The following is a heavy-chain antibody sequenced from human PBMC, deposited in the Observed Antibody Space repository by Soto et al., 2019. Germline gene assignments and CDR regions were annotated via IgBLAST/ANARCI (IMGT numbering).Heavy chain of an antibody. V-gene: IGHV4-30-4*01. Sequence: SETLSLTCTVSGGSISSGDYYWSWIRQPPGKGLEWIGYIYYSGSIYYNPSLKSRVTISVDTSKNQFSLKLSSVTAADTAVYYCARFSSFMLFSYWGQGTLVTVSS. CDR3: ARFSSFMLFSY. J-gene: IGHJ4*02. CDR2: IYYSGSI. CDR1: GGSISSGDYY. D-gene: IGHD3-10*02.